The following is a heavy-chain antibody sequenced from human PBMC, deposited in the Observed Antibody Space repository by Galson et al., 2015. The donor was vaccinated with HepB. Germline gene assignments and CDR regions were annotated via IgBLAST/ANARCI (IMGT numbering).Heavy chain of an antibody. CDR1: GYTFSTYT. D-gene: IGHD6-19*01. CDR3: AGGSGWYPYYYYYMDV. V-gene: IGHV1-3*01. Sequence: SVKVSCKASGYTFSTYTIHWVRQAPGQRLEWMGWINPGNGNTKYSQKFQGRVTITRDTSASTAYMELSSLRSEDTAVYYCAGGSGWYPYYYYYMDVWGKGTTVTVSS. J-gene: IGHJ6*03. CDR2: INPGNGNT.